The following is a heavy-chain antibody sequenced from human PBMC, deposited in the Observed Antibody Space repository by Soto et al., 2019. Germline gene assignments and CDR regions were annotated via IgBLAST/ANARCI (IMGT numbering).Heavy chain of an antibody. CDR3: ARVLWFGEFLTQGY. V-gene: IGHV1-18*01. Sequence: ASVKVSCKASGYTFTSYGISWVRQAPGQGLEWMGWISAYNGNTNYAQKLQGRVTMTTDTSTSTAYMELRSLRSDDTAVYYCARVLWFGEFLTQGYWGQGTLVTVSS. CDR1: GYTFTSYG. D-gene: IGHD3-10*01. CDR2: ISAYNGNT. J-gene: IGHJ4*02.